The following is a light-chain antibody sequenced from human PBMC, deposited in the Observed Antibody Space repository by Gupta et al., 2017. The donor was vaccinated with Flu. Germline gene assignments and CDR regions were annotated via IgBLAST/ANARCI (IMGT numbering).Light chain of an antibody. J-gene: IGLJ3*02. CDR1: SSNIGSNT. CDR2: SNN. V-gene: IGLV1-44*01. Sequence: QSVLTQPPSASGTPGQRVPISCSGSSSNIGSNTITWYQQLPGTAPKLLIHSNNQRPSGVPDRFSGSKSGTSASLAISGLQSEDEAGYFCAAWDDSLNARVFGGGTRLTVL. CDR3: AAWDDSLNARV.